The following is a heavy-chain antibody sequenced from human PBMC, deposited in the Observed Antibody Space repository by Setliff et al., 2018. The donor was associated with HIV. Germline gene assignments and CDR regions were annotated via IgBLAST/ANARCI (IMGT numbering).Heavy chain of an antibody. D-gene: IGHD3-10*01. CDR1: GYPFDYYW. CDR2: IYSGDSDT. CDR3: TRHSGSSPIAYFGMDV. Sequence: PGESLKISCKTSGYPFDYYWIGWVRQMPGKGLEWMGIIYSGDSDTRYSPSFQGQVTISADQSTSTTYLHWSSLKASDTAMYYCTRHSGSSPIAYFGMDVWGQGTTVTVSS. J-gene: IGHJ6*02. V-gene: IGHV5-51*01.